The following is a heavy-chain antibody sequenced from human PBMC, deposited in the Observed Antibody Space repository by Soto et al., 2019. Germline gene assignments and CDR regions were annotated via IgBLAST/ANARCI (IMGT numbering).Heavy chain of an antibody. V-gene: IGHV4-59*01. Sequence: SGTLSLTCTVSGGSISSYYWSWIRQPPGKGLEWIGYIYYSGITDYNSSLKSRVTISVDTSKSQFSLKLSSVTAADTAVYYCARGGGVYYFDYWGQGTLVTVSS. CDR2: IYYSGIT. CDR3: ARGGGVYYFDY. D-gene: IGHD2-8*02. CDR1: GGSISSYY. J-gene: IGHJ4*02.